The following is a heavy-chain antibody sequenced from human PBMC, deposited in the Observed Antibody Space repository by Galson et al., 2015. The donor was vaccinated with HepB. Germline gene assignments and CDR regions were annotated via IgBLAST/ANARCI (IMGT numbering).Heavy chain of an antibody. J-gene: IGHJ3*02. CDR2: IYYSGST. CDR3: ASGPTIFGVEISDDALDI. Sequence: TLSLTCIVSGGSISSGDYYWSWIRQPPGKGLEWIGYIYYSGSTYYNPSLKSRVTISIDTSKNQFSLKLSSVTAADTAMYYCASGPTIFGVEISDDALDIWGQGTMATVSS. CDR1: GGSISSGDYY. D-gene: IGHD3-3*01. V-gene: IGHV4-30-4*01.